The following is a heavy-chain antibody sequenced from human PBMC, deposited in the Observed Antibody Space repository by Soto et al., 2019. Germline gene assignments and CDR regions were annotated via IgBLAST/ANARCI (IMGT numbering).Heavy chain of an antibody. J-gene: IGHJ3*02. Sequence: QVQLVQSGAEVKKPGSSVKISCKASGGTFSSYTISWVRQAPGQGLEWMGRIIPILGIANYAQKFQGRVTITADKSTSTAYMELSSLRSEDTAVYSWARRAGASAFDIWGQGTMVTVSS. CDR2: IIPILGIA. CDR1: GGTFSSYT. V-gene: IGHV1-69*02. D-gene: IGHD1-26*01. CDR3: ARRAGASAFDI.